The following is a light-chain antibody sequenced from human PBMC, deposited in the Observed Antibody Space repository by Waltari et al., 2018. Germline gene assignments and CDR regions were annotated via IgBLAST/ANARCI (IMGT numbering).Light chain of an antibody. J-gene: IGKJ1*01. CDR2: GAS. CDR1: QSVGNN. CDR3: QHYNKWPPA. Sequence: EIVMTPSPVTLSVSPGERATLSCRASQSVGNNLACYQQKPGPAPRRRIYGASTRATGIPGRFTGSGSGTEFTLTISSLQSDDFAVYQCQHYNKWPPAFGLGTKVEIK. V-gene: IGKV3-15*01.